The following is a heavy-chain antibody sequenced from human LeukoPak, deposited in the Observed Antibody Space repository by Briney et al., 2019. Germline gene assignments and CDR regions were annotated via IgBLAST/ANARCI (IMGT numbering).Heavy chain of an antibody. CDR3: ARFGVYYGMGV. Sequence: SETLSLTCTVSGGSISGYYWTWIRQPPGKGLEWIGQIHYSGKADYNPSLRSRITISVDTSKNQMSLKLSSVTAADTAVYYCARFGVYYGMGVWGQGTTVTVS. D-gene: IGHD3-16*01. CDR2: IHYSGKA. J-gene: IGHJ6*02. V-gene: IGHV4-59*01. CDR1: GGSISGYY.